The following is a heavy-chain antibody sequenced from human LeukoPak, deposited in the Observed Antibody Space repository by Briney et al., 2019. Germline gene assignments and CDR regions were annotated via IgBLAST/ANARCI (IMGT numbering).Heavy chain of an antibody. CDR3: TSGVGTLDY. V-gene: IGHV3-15*01. CDR2: IQSTTNAGTP. J-gene: IGHJ4*02. Sequence: GGSLRLSCAASGFTFINAWMTWVRQAPGKGLEWVGRIQSTTNAGTPDYATPVKGRFTISRDDSKNTPYRQMNSLKTEDTAVYYCTSGVGTLDYWGQGALVTVS. CDR1: GFTFINAW. D-gene: IGHD1-14*01.